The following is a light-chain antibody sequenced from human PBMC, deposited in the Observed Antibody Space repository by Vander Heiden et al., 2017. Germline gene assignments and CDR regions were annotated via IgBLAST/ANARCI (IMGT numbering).Light chain of an antibody. Sequence: SYELTQPPSVSVSPGQPARITCSGDALPKKYAYWYQQKAGQAPVLVIYEDRKRPSGSPERFSGSSSGTMATLTISGAQVEDEADYYCYSTDSSGNLLVFGGGTKLTVL. CDR2: EDR. CDR1: ALPKKY. CDR3: YSTDSSGNLLV. V-gene: IGLV3-10*01. J-gene: IGLJ2*01.